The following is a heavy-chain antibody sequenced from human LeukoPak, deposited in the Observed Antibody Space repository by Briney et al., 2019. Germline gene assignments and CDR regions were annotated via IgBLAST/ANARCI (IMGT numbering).Heavy chain of an antibody. V-gene: IGHV3-23*01. CDR2: ISGSGGST. CDR1: GFTFSSYA. D-gene: IGHD4-17*01. CDR3: SSTVTTGLEDV. Sequence: GGSLRLSCAASGFTFSSYAVSWVRQAPGKGLEWVSAISGSGGSTYYADSVKGRFNISRDNSKKTLYLQMNSLRAEDTAVYYCSSTVTTGLEDVWGKGTTVTVSS. J-gene: IGHJ6*04.